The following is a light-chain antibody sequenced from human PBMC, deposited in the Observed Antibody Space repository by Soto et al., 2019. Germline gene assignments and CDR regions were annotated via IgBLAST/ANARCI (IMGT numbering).Light chain of an antibody. J-gene: IGKJ2*01. V-gene: IGKV3-20*01. Sequence: IVLTQSPGPLSLSPGARATLSCRARQSVSSSYLAWYQQKPGQAPRLLIYGASSRATGIPDRFSGSGSGTDFTLTISRLEPEDFAVYYCQQYGSSPYTFGQGTKLEIK. CDR1: QSVSSSY. CDR2: GAS. CDR3: QQYGSSPYT.